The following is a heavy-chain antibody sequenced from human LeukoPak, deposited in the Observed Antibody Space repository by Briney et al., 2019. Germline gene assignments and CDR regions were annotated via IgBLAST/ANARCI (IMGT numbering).Heavy chain of an antibody. V-gene: IGHV1-69*05. CDR2: IIPIFGTA. CDR1: GGTFSSYA. J-gene: IGHJ5*02. CDR3: AREGTVPNWFDP. D-gene: IGHD4-17*01. Sequence: ASVKVSCKASGGTFSSYAISWVRQAPGQGLEWMGGIIPIFGTANYAQKFQGRVTITTDESTGTAYMELSSLRSEDTAVYYCAREGTVPNWFDPWGQGTLVTVSS.